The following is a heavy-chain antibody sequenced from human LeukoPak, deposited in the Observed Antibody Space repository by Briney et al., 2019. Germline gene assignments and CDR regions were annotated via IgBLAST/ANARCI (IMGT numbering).Heavy chain of an antibody. D-gene: IGHD4-11*01. CDR1: GFTFSGYW. Sequence: PGGSLTLSCAAAGFTFSGYWMHWPRKVPGKGWVWVSRFNPGGSSTAYADSVKGRFSISRDNARNTLYLQMNSLRDEDTAVYYCARSNQADDYWGQGTLVTVSS. J-gene: IGHJ4*02. V-gene: IGHV3-74*01. CDR3: ARSNQADDY. CDR2: FNPGGSST.